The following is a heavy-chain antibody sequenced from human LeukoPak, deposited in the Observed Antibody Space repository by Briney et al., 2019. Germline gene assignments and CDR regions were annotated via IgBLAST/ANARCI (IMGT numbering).Heavy chain of an antibody. Sequence: SETLSLTCTVSGDSISSYYWGWVRQPPGKGLEWIGSIYYSGSTYYNPSLKSRVTIYVDTSKNQFSLKLRFVTAADTAVYYCATESGGGRGWFDPWGQGTLVTASS. D-gene: IGHD1-26*01. V-gene: IGHV4-39*02. CDR2: IYYSGST. CDR1: GDSISSYY. CDR3: ATESGGGRGWFDP. J-gene: IGHJ5*02.